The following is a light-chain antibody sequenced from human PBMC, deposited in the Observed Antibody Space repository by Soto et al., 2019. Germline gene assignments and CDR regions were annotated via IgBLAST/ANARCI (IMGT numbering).Light chain of an antibody. CDR1: QGIASS. J-gene: IGKJ4*01. CDR2: GAS. Sequence: DVQLTQSPSFLSASVGDRVTITCRASQGIASSLAWYQQKPGKAPKLLIYGASTLFGGVPSRFSGSGSGTEFSHTITSLQPDDFASYYCQQLIHYPLPFGGGTKVEIK. V-gene: IGKV1-9*01. CDR3: QQLIHYPLP.